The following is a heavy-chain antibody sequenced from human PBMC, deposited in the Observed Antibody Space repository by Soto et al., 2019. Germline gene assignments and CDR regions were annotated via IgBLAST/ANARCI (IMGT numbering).Heavy chain of an antibody. CDR3: ARVHYDYVWGSYHSDY. J-gene: IGHJ4*02. CDR2: ISSSSSYI. V-gene: IGHV3-21*01. CDR1: GFTFSDYS. Sequence: GGSLRLSCAASGFTFSDYSMNWVRQAPGKGLEWVSSISSSSSYIYYADSVKGRFTISRDNAKNSLYLQMNSLRAEDTAVYYCARVHYDYVWGSYHSDYWGQGTLVTVSS. D-gene: IGHD3-16*02.